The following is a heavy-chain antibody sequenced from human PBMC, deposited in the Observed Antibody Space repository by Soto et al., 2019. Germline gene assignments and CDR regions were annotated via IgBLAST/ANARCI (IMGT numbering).Heavy chain of an antibody. CDR1: GFTFSSYG. CDR3: AKGSYSGRYSDFDC. D-gene: IGHD1-26*01. J-gene: IGHJ4*02. V-gene: IGHV3-30*18. CDR2: ISYDGSNK. Sequence: PGGSLRLSCAASGFTFSSYGMHWVRQAPGKGLEWVAVISYDGSNKCSDSVKGRFTISRDNSKNTLYLQMNSLRAEDTAVYYCAKGSYSGRYSDFDCWGQGTLVTVSS.